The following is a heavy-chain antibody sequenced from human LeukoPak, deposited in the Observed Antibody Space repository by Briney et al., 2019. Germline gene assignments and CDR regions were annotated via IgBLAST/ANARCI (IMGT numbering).Heavy chain of an antibody. V-gene: IGHV5-51*01. CDR1: GYSFTSYW. CDR2: IYPGDSDT. Sequence: GESLKISCKGSGYSFTSYWIGWVRQMPGKGLEWMGIIYPGDSDTRYSPSFQGQVTISADKSISTAYLQWSSLKASDTATYYCARGGVHYYDSSGSPGEFDYWGQGTLVTVSS. J-gene: IGHJ4*02. D-gene: IGHD3-22*01. CDR3: ARGGVHYYDSSGSPGEFDY.